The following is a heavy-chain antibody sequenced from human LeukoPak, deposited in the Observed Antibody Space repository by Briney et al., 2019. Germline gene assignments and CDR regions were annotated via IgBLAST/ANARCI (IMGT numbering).Heavy chain of an antibody. D-gene: IGHD6-6*01. Sequence: PGGSLRLSCAASGLTFSSYEMNWVRQAPGKGLEWVSLIYSGSSTNYADSVKGRFTISRDNAKNTLYLQMKSLRAEDTAVYFCAREADPRLYASSSPDYWGQGTPVTVSS. J-gene: IGHJ4*01. CDR2: IYSGSST. V-gene: IGHV3-48*03. CDR3: AREADPRLYASSSPDY. CDR1: GLTFSSYE.